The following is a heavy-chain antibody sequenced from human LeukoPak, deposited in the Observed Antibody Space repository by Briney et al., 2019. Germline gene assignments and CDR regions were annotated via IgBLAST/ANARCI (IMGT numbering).Heavy chain of an antibody. V-gene: IGHV3-21*01. Sequence: GGSLRLSCAASGFTFSSYAMHWVRQAPGKGLEWVSSISSSSSYIYYADSVKGRFTISRDNAKNSLYLQMNSLRAEDTAVYYCARALLPTAYSSSSLYYYYYMDVWGKGTTVTVSS. CDR3: ARALLPTAYSSSSLYYYYYMDV. J-gene: IGHJ6*03. D-gene: IGHD6-6*01. CDR1: GFTFSSYA. CDR2: ISSSSSYI.